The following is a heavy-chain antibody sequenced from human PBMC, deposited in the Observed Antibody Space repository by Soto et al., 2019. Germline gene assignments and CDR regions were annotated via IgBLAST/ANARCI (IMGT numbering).Heavy chain of an antibody. CDR3: ASGFAAGVWFFDP. Sequence: EVQLVESGGGLVQPGGSLRLSCVASGFTLSSFAMHWVRHSPGTGLEYVSAISANGGSPFYANSVKGRFTVSRDNAKNTLYLQMGSVSVEDVAVYVCASGFAAGVWFFDPLGQGTLVTVS. CDR2: ISANGGSP. D-gene: IGHD6-13*01. CDR1: GFTLSSFA. V-gene: IGHV3-64*01. J-gene: IGHJ5*02.